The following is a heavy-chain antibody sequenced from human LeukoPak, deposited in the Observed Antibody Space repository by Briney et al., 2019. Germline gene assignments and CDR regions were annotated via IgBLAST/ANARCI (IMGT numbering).Heavy chain of an antibody. Sequence: GGSLRLSCAASGFIFSSYAMSWIRQAPGKGLEWVSYISSSSSTIYYADSVKGRFTISRDNAKNSLYLQMNSLRAEDTAVYYCARDSGSLDYWGQGTLVTVSS. CDR1: GFIFSSYA. V-gene: IGHV3-48*01. CDR3: ARDSGSLDY. CDR2: ISSSSSTI. J-gene: IGHJ4*02.